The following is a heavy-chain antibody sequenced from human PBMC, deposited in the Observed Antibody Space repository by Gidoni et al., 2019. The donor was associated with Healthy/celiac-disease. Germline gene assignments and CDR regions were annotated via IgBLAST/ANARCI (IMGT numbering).Heavy chain of an antibody. D-gene: IGHD6-6*01. Sequence: QVQLVQSGAEVKKPESSVQLSCKASVGTFSSYAISWVRPAPGQGLEWMGGIIPNFGTANYAQKFQGRVTITADESTSTAYMELSSVRAEDTAVYYCARTLGIAARPEGSFDLWGRGTLVTVSS. CDR1: VGTFSSYA. CDR3: ARTLGIAARPEGSFDL. CDR2: IIPNFGTA. V-gene: IGHV1-69*01. J-gene: IGHJ2*01.